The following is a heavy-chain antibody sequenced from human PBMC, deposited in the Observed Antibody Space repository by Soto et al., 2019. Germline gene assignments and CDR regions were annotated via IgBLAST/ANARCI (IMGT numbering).Heavy chain of an antibody. CDR2: IIQDGTT. V-gene: IGHV3-23*01. CDR1: GFTFSTYS. Sequence: EVQLLESGGGLVQPGGSLRLSCAASGFTFSTYSMAWVRQAPGRGPEWVSGIIQDGTTHYADSVKGRFTISRDNSRSSVYLQMITLRGEDTAVDYCAKDMRPDGVWDFDYWGQGTLVTVSS. D-gene: IGHD4-17*01. CDR3: AKDMRPDGVWDFDY. J-gene: IGHJ4*02.